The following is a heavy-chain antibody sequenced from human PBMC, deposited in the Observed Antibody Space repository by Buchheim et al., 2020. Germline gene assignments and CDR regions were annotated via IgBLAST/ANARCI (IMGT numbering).Heavy chain of an antibody. CDR1: GYTFTSYG. D-gene: IGHD3-3*01. CDR3: AREWLPEMYDFWSGYYTGIVGNTTYYFDY. Sequence: QVQLVQSGAEVKKPGASVKVSCKASGYTFTSYGISWVRQAPGQGLEWMGWISAYNGNTNYAQKLQGRVTMTTDTSTSTAYMELRSLRSDDTAVYYCAREWLPEMYDFWSGYYTGIVGNTTYYFDYWGQGTL. J-gene: IGHJ4*02. CDR2: ISAYNGNT. V-gene: IGHV1-18*01.